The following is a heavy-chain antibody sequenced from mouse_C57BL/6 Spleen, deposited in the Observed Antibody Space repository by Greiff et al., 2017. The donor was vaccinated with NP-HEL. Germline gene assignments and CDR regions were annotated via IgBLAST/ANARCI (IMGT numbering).Heavy chain of an antibody. CDR1: GYTFTSYW. J-gene: IGHJ3*01. Sequence: QVQLQQSGAELVKPGASVKMSCKASGYTFTSYWITWVKQRPGQGLEWIGDIYPGSGSTNYNEKFKSKATLTVDTSSSTAYMQLSSLTSEDSAVYYCAERVYYYGSSLTYWGQGTLVTVSA. D-gene: IGHD1-1*01. CDR2: IYPGSGST. CDR3: AERVYYYGSSLTY. V-gene: IGHV1-55*01.